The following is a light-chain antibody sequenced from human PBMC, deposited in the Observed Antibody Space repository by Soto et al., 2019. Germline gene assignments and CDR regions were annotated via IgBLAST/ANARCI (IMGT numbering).Light chain of an antibody. CDR2: AAP. J-gene: IGKJ1*01. V-gene: IGKV1-27*01. CDR3: QQYGSSPRA. CDR1: QGISNY. Sequence: DIQITQSPSSLSASVGDRVTITCRASQGISNYLAWYQQKPGKVPKLLIYAAPTLQSGVPSRFSGSGSGTDFTLTISRLEPEDFAVCYCQQYGSSPRAFGQGTKVDI.